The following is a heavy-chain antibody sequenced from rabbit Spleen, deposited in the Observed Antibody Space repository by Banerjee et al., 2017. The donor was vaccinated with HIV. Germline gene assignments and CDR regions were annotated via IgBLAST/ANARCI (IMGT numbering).Heavy chain of an antibody. V-gene: IGHV1S40*01. CDR3: ARDLSGAVGWNFFL. Sequence: QSLEESGGGLVQPEGSLTLTCKASGFSFSSIDYICWVRQAPGKGLEWIACINTATGKAVYANWVNGRFHISKSPSTTVTLQVTSLAAADTATYFCARDLSGAVGWNFFLWGQGTLVTVS. CDR1: GFSFSSIDY. D-gene: IGHD1-1*01. J-gene: IGHJ3*01. CDR2: INTATGKA.